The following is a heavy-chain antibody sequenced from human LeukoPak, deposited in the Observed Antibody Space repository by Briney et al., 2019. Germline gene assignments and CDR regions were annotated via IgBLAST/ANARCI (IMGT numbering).Heavy chain of an antibody. D-gene: IGHD2-15*01. CDR2: ISSSSSYT. J-gene: IGHJ6*02. CDR1: GFTFSDYY. CDR3: ARVNCSGGSCFGSGGMDV. Sequence: PGGSLRLSCAASGFTFSDYYMSWIRQAPGKGLEWVSYISSSSSYTNYADSVKGRFTISRDNAKNSLYLQMNSLRAEDTAVYHCARVNCSGGSCFGSGGMDVWGQGTTVTVSS. V-gene: IGHV3-11*06.